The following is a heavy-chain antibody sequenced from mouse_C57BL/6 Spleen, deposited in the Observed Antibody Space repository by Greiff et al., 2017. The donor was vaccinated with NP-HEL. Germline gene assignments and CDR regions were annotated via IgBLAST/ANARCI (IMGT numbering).Heavy chain of an antibody. J-gene: IGHJ3*01. D-gene: IGHD1-1*01. CDR2: IHPNSGST. CDR3: ARSTTVVVSWFAY. V-gene: IGHV1-64*01. CDR1: GYTFTSYW. Sequence: QVQLQQPGAELVKPGASVKLSCKASGYTFTSYWMHWVKQRPGQGLEWIGMIHPNSGSTNYNEKSKSKATLTVDKSSSTAYMQLSSLTSEDSAVYYCARSTTVVVSWFAYWGQGTLVTVSA.